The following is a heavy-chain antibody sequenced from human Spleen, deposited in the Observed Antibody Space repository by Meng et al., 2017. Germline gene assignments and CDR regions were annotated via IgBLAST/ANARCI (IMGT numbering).Heavy chain of an antibody. CDR2: IKSKTDGETT. Sequence: SCAASGFTFNSYEMNWVRQAPGKGLEWVGRIKSKTDGETTDYAAPVKGRFTISRDDSKNTVYLQLNSLKREDTAVYFCTTVSLIGTAILIPWGQGTLVTVSS. J-gene: IGHJ5*02. D-gene: IGHD5-18*01. V-gene: IGHV3-15*01. CDR3: TTVSLIGTAILIP. CDR1: GFTFNSYE.